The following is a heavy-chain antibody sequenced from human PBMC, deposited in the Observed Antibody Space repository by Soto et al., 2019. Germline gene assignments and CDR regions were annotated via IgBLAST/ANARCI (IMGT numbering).Heavy chain of an antibody. CDR1: GYTFTSYG. CDR3: ARDVPTVTTGGPDY. CDR2: ISAYNGNT. D-gene: IGHD4-17*01. Sequence: QVQLVQSGADLKKPGASVTVSCKPSGYTFTSYGITWVRQAPGQGLEWMGWISAYNGNTNSAQKFQGRVTMTTDTSTSTAYMVLRSLRSDDTAVYYCARDVPTVTTGGPDYWGPGTLVTVSS. V-gene: IGHV1-18*01. J-gene: IGHJ4*02.